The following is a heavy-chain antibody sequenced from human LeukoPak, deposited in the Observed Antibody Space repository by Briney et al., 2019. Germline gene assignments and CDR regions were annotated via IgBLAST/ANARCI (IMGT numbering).Heavy chain of an antibody. J-gene: IGHJ4*02. CDR3: ARDSTLYDFWSGYYIDY. V-gene: IGHV4-61*02. D-gene: IGHD3-3*01. CDR1: GGSISIGGYY. Sequence: SQTLSLTCTVSGGSISIGGYYWSWIRQPAGKGLEWIGRIYSDGSSNCSPSLNSRVTISIDTSKNQFSLNLSSVTAADTAVYYCARDSTLYDFWSGYYIDYWGQGTLVTVSS. CDR2: IYSDGSS.